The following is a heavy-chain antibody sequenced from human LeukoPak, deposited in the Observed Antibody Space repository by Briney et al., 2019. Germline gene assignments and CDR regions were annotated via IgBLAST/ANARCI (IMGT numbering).Heavy chain of an antibody. CDR2: IYYSGST. Sequence: SQTLSLTCTVSGGSICSGGYYWSWIRQHPGKGLEWIGYIYYSGSTYYNPSLKSRVTISVDTSKNQFSLRLSSVTAADTAVYYCARDTGIIYDSSGYYYENAFDIWGQGTMVTVSS. D-gene: IGHD3-22*01. V-gene: IGHV4-31*03. CDR1: GGSICSGGYY. CDR3: ARDTGIIYDSSGYYYENAFDI. J-gene: IGHJ3*02.